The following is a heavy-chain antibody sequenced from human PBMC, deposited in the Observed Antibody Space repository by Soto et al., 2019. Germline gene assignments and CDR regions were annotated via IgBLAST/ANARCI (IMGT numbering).Heavy chain of an antibody. V-gene: IGHV3-30*18. CDR2: ISYDGSNK. D-gene: IGHD1-26*01. J-gene: IGHJ6*02. Sequence: QVQLVESGGGVVQPGRSLRLSCAASGFTFSSYGMHWVRQAPGKGLEWVAVISYDGSNKYYADSVKGRFTISRDNSKNTLYLQMNSLRAEDTAVYYCAKDRGRVVGATDYSYGMDVWGQGTTVTVSS. CDR3: AKDRGRVVGATDYSYGMDV. CDR1: GFTFSSYG.